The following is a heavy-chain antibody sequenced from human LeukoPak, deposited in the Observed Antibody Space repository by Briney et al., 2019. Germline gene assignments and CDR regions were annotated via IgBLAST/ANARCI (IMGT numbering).Heavy chain of an antibody. CDR3: GRVPTLGRWLVPLGGGVFDY. CDR1: GYTFTSYG. J-gene: IGHJ4*02. V-gene: IGHV1-18*01. D-gene: IGHD4-23*01. CDR2: ISAYNGNT. Sequence: ASVKVSCKASGYTFTSYGISWVRQAPGQGLEWMGWISAYNGNTNYAQKLQGRVTMTTDTSTSTAYMELRSLRSDDTAVYYCGRVPTLGRWLVPLGGGVFDYWGQGTLVTVSS.